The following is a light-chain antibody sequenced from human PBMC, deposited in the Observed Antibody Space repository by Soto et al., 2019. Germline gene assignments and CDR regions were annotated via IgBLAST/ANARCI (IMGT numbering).Light chain of an antibody. Sequence: EIVMTQSPATLSVSPGERATLSCRASQSVSSNLAWYQQKPGQAPRLLIYGASTRATAIPARFSGSGSGTEFTLTISSLQSEDFAVYYCQQYNNWPITFGQGTRLRL. CDR1: QSVSSN. CDR3: QQYNNWPIT. CDR2: GAS. V-gene: IGKV3-15*01. J-gene: IGKJ5*01.